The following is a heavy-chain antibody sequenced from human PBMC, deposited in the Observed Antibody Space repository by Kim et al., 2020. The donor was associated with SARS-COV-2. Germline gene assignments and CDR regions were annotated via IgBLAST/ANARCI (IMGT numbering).Heavy chain of an antibody. CDR2: LNPGDGST. CDR3: VKNPFDIDGFSSK. J-gene: IGHJ4*02. CDR1: GYTFTRNY. V-gene: IGHV1-46*01. D-gene: IGHD2-15*01. Sequence: ASVKVSCKASGYTFTRNYVHWVRQAPGQGLEWMGILNPGDGSTTYAQKFQDRVIMTRDTSTSTVYMELRSLRSDDTAVYYCVKNPFDIDGFSSKWGQGTLVTVSS.